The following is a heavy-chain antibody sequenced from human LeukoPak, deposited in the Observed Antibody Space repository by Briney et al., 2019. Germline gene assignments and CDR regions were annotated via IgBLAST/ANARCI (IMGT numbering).Heavy chain of an antibody. CDR3: AKDLSYIVVVPAAVDY. V-gene: IGHV3-23*01. Sequence: PGGSLRLSCAASGFTFRTFPMGWVRQAPGKGLEWVSAISAGGDITFYSDSVRGRFTISRDNSKETLYLQMNSLRAEDTAVYYCAKDLSYIVVVPAAVDYWGQGTLVTVSS. CDR2: ISAGGDIT. D-gene: IGHD2-2*01. J-gene: IGHJ4*02. CDR1: GFTFRTFP.